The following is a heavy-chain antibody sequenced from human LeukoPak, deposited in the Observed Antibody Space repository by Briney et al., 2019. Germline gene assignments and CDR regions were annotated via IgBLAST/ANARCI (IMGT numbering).Heavy chain of an antibody. CDR2: IIPIFGTA. V-gene: IGHV1-69*13. D-gene: IGHD3-9*01. J-gene: IGHJ4*02. CDR1: GGTFSSYA. Sequence: SVKVSCKASGGTFSSYAISWVRQAPGQGLEWMGGIIPIFGTANYAQKFQGRVTITADESTSTAYMELSSLRSEDTAVYYCAIGRGGYYDILTPNPFDYWGQGTLVTVSS. CDR3: AIGRGGYYDILTPNPFDY.